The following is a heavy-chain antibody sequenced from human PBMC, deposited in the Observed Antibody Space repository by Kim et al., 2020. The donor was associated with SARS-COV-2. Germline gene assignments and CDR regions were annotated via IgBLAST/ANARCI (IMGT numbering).Heavy chain of an antibody. CDR2: ISYDGSNK. V-gene: IGHV3-30-3*01. CDR1: GFTFSSYA. D-gene: IGHD2-15*01. Sequence: GGSLRLSCAASGFTFSSYAMHWVRQAPGKGLEWVAVISYDGSNKYYADSVKGRFTISRDNSKNTLYLQMNSLRAEDTAVYYCAREEDIVVVVAATPFDY. CDR3: AREEDIVVVVAATPFDY. J-gene: IGHJ4*01.